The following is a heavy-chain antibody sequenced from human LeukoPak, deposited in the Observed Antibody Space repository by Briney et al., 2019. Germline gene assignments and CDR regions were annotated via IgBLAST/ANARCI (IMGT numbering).Heavy chain of an antibody. CDR3: AKTLGGIVGYLEY. V-gene: IGHV3-23*01. J-gene: IGHJ4*02. CDR2: ISGSGDKT. D-gene: IGHD1-26*01. CDR1: GFTFSTYA. Sequence: GGSLTLSCAASGFTFSTYAMTWVRQAPGKGLQWVSSISGSGDKTYYAASVKGRFTISRDNSKNTVYLNMNGLRAEDTATYYCAKTLGGIVGYLEYWGQGTQVTVSS.